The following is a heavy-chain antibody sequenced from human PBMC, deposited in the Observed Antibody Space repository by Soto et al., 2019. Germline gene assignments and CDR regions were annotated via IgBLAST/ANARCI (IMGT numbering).Heavy chain of an antibody. CDR3: ARDRHYDSSGYYYNYYYGMDV. Sequence: PSETLSLTCTVSDGSISSGGYCWSWIRQHPGKGLEWIGYIYYSGSTYYNPSLKSRVTISVDTSKNQFSLKLSSVTAADTAVYYCARDRHYDSSGYYYNYYYGMDVWGQGTTVTVSS. D-gene: IGHD3-22*01. CDR1: DGSISSGGYC. J-gene: IGHJ6*02. CDR2: IYYSGST. V-gene: IGHV4-31*03.